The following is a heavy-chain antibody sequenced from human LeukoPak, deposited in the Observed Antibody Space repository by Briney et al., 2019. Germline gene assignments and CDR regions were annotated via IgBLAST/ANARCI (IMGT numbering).Heavy chain of an antibody. V-gene: IGHV3-30*09. CDR2: ISYDGSNK. CDR3: AKDLGSGSYPDAFDI. J-gene: IGHJ3*02. D-gene: IGHD1-26*01. Sequence: SCKASGYTFTGYYMHWVRQAPGKGLEWVAVISYDGSNKYYADSVKGRFAISRDNSKNTLYLQMNSLRAEDTAVYYCAKDLGSGSYPDAFDIWGQGTMVTVSS. CDR1: GYTFTGYY.